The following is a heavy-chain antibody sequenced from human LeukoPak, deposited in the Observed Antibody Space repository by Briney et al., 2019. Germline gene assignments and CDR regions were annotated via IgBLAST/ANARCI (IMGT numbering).Heavy chain of an antibody. CDR1: GFTFSSYG. V-gene: IGHV3-33*01. D-gene: IGHD3-10*01. CDR3: ASDGWFGVRDV. CDR2: IWYDGSNK. Sequence: GGSLRLSCAASGFTFSSYGMHWVRQAPGKGLEWVAVIWYDGSNKYYADSVKGRFTISRDNSKNTLYLQMNSLRAEDTAVYYCASDGWFGVRDVWGQGTTVTVSS. J-gene: IGHJ6*02.